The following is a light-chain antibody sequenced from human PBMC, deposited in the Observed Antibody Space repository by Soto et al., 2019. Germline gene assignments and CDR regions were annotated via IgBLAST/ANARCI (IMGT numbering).Light chain of an antibody. J-gene: IGKJ1*01. CDR3: QQYGSSGT. CDR1: QSVSSSF. V-gene: IGKV3-20*01. CDR2: GAS. Sequence: PGERATLSCRASQSVSSSFLAWYQQKPDQAPRLLIYGASSRATGIPDTFSGRASGTDFTLTISRLEPEDFAVYYCQQYGSSGTFGQGTKVDIK.